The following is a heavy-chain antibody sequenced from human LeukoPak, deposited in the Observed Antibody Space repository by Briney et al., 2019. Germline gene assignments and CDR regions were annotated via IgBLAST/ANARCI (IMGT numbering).Heavy chain of an antibody. CDR2: ISSSSSYI. CDR1: GFTFSSYS. CDR3: ARDPYYDSSGYYYVAFDI. D-gene: IGHD3-22*01. V-gene: IGHV3-21*01. J-gene: IGHJ3*02. Sequence: GGSLRLSCAASGFTFSSYSMNWVRQAPGKGPEWVSSISSSSSYIYYADSVKGRFTISRDNAKNSLYLQMNSLRAEDTAVYYCARDPYYDSSGYYYVAFDIWGQGTMVTVSS.